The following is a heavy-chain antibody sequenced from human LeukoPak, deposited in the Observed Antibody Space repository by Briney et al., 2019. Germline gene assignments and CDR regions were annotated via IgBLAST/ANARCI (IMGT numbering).Heavy chain of an antibody. J-gene: IGHJ4*02. Sequence: GGSLRLSCAGSGFTFSNSWMDWVRQAPGKGLEWVANINQDGSEKYYADSVKGRFTISRDNAENSLYLQMNSLRAEDTAVYYCARGRGGSWWGQGTLVTVSS. CDR3: ARGRGGSW. V-gene: IGHV3-7*02. D-gene: IGHD1-26*01. CDR2: INQDGSEK. CDR1: GFTFSNSW.